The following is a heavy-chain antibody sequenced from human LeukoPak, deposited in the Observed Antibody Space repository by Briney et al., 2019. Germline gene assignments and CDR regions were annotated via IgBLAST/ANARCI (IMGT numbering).Heavy chain of an antibody. CDR1: GFTFSSYS. J-gene: IGHJ6*02. CDR3: AREKRVVGATPPHYYYYGMDV. Sequence: PGGSLRLSCAASGFTFSSYSMNWVRQAPGKGLEWVAVISYDGSNYYYADSVKGRFTISRDNAKNSLYLQMNSLRAEDTAVYYCAREKRVVGATPPHYYYYGMDVWGQGTTVTVSS. CDR2: ISYDGSNY. V-gene: IGHV3-30*03. D-gene: IGHD1-26*01.